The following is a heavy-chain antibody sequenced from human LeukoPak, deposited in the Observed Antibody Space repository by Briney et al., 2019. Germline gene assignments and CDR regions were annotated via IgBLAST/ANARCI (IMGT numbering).Heavy chain of an antibody. CDR3: AKEGRSLQTY. CDR2: ISGSGGNT. J-gene: IGHJ4*02. V-gene: IGHV3-23*01. D-gene: IGHD5-24*01. CDR1: GFIFSRFA. Sequence: GGSLRLSCAASGFIFSRFAMSWVRQAPGKGLEWVSTISGSGGNTYYPDSVRGRFTISRDNAKNSLYLQMNSLRVEDTAVYYCAKEGRSLQTYWGQGTLVTVSS.